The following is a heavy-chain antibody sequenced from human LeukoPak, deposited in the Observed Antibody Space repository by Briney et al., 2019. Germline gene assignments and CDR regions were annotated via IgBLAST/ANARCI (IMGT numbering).Heavy chain of an antibody. CDR2: FYSGGDT. CDR1: GFTVSSNY. V-gene: IGHV3-66*01. CDR3: TTAQLYSGIWYGRDY. Sequence: HPGGSLRLSCAASGFTVSSNYMSWVRQAPGKGLECVSVFYSGGDTYYADSVKGRFTISRDNSKNMVYLQMNSLRAEDTAVYYCTTAQLYSGIWYGRDYWGQGTLVTVSS. D-gene: IGHD6-13*01. J-gene: IGHJ4*02.